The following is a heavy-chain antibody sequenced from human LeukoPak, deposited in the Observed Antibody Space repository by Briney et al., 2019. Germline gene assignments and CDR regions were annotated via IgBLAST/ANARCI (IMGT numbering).Heavy chain of an antibody. J-gene: IGHJ4*02. CDR2: ISYDGSNK. CDR3: AKGYGSGSYSNLDY. V-gene: IGHV3-30*18. CDR1: GFTFSSYG. D-gene: IGHD3-10*01. Sequence: GGSLRLSCAASGFTFSSYGMHWVRQAPGKGLEWVAVISYDGSNKYYADSVKGRFTISRDNSKNTLYLQMNSLRAEDTAVYYCAKGYGSGSYSNLDYWGQGTLVTVSS.